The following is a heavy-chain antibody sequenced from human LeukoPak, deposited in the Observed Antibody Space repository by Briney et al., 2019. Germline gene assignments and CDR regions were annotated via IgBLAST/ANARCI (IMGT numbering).Heavy chain of an antibody. Sequence: PSETLSLTCTVSGGSISSYYWSWIRQPPGKGLEWVSAISGSGGSTYYADSVKGRFTISRDNSKNTLYLQMNSLRAEDTAVYYCAKDLVDWVAAAADYWGQGTLVTVSS. CDR2: ISGSGGST. V-gene: IGHV3-23*01. D-gene: IGHD6-13*01. CDR1: GGSISSYY. CDR3: AKDLVDWVAAAADY. J-gene: IGHJ4*02.